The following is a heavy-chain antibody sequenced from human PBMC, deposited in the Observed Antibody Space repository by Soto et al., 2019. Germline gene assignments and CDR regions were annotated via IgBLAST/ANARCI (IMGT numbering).Heavy chain of an antibody. D-gene: IGHD3-9*01. V-gene: IGHV4-59*01. CDR2: IYYSGYT. J-gene: IGHJ6*02. CDR3: ASDLLRYGTRGMYV. CDR1: GGSINTYY. Sequence: QVQLQESGPGLVKPSETLSLTCTVSGGSINTYYWTWIRQPPGKGLEWIGYIYYSGYTISNPSLRSRVTISVDTSKNQFSLRLTSVTAADTAVYYCASDLLRYGTRGMYVWGQGTTVTVSS.